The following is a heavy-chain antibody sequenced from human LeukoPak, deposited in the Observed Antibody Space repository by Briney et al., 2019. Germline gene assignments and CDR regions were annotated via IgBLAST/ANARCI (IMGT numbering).Heavy chain of an antibody. Sequence: AGGSLRLSCAASGFTFSSYAMSWVRQAPGKGLEWVANIKQDGSEKYYVDSVKGRFTISRDNAKNSLYLQMNSLRAEDTAVYYCASLRGGVGAADWGQGTLVTVSS. V-gene: IGHV3-7*03. D-gene: IGHD1-26*01. J-gene: IGHJ4*02. CDR2: IKQDGSEK. CDR1: GFTFSSYA. CDR3: ASLRGGVGAAD.